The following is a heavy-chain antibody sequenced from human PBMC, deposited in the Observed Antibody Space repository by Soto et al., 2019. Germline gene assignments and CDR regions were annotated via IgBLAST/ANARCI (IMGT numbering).Heavy chain of an antibody. Sequence: TSETLSLTCTVSGGSISSYYWSWIRQPPGKGLEWIGYTYYSGSTNYNPSLKSRVTISVDTSKNQFSLKLSSVTAADTAAYYCARRKYGDHYYYYYGMDVWGQGTTVTVSS. CDR2: TYYSGST. CDR3: ARRKYGDHYYYYYGMDV. D-gene: IGHD4-17*01. J-gene: IGHJ6*02. CDR1: GGSISSYY. V-gene: IGHV4-59*01.